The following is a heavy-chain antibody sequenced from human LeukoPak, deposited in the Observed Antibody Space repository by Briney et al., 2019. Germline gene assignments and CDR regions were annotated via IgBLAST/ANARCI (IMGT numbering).Heavy chain of an antibody. V-gene: IGHV3-21*01. CDR1: GFTFSSYA. J-gene: IGHJ3*02. CDR3: ARDSGALVGAPPDAFDI. Sequence: GGSLRLSCAASGFTFSSYAMHWVRQAPGKGLEWVSSISSSSSYIYYADSVKGRFTISRDNAKNSLYLQMNSLRAEDTAVYYCARDSGALVGAPPDAFDIWGQGTMVTVSS. D-gene: IGHD1-26*01. CDR2: ISSSSSYI.